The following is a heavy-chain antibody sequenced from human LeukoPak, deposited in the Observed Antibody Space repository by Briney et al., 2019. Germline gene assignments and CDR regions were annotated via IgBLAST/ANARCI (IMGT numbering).Heavy chain of an antibody. CDR1: GFTFSSYW. CDR3: ARIYGGNPLGYFDY. Sequence: GGSLRLSCAASGFTFSSYWMSWVRQAPGKGLEWVANIKQDGSEKYYVDSVKGRFTISRDNAKNSLYLQMNSLRAEDTAVYYCARIYGGNPLGYFDYWGQGTLVTVSS. V-gene: IGHV3-7*01. J-gene: IGHJ4*02. D-gene: IGHD4-23*01. CDR2: IKQDGSEK.